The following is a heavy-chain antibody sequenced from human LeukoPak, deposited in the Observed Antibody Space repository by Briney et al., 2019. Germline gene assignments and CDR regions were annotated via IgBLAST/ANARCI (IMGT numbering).Heavy chain of an antibody. Sequence: PSETLSLTCTVSGGSISIYYWSWIRLPPGKGGEWMGYIYYTGATYYNPSLKSRVAISLDTSKNQFSLQLSSVTAADAAVYYCARAGYSYGTGYYFDYWGQGTLVTVSS. V-gene: IGHV4-59*01. CDR1: GGSISIYY. D-gene: IGHD5-18*01. CDR3: ARAGYSYGTGYYFDY. CDR2: IYYTGAT. J-gene: IGHJ4*02.